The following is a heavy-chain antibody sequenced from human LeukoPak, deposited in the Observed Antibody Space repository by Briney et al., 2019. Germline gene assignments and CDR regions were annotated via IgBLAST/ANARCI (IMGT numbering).Heavy chain of an antibody. J-gene: IGHJ6*03. CDR3: ARDISNMVRGRRSHYYYMDV. CDR2: MNPNSGNT. D-gene: IGHD3-10*01. Sequence: GASVKVSCKASGYTFTSYDINWVRQATGHGLEWMGWMNPNSGNTGYAQKFQGRVTMTRNTSISTAYMELSSLRSEDTAVYYCARDISNMVRGRRSHYYYMDVWGKGTTVTVSS. CDR1: GYTFTSYD. V-gene: IGHV1-8*01.